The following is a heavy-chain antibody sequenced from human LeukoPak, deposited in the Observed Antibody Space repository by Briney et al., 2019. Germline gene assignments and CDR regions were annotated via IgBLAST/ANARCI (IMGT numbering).Heavy chain of an antibody. V-gene: IGHV5-51*01. J-gene: IGHJ4*02. CDR1: GYSFTNYW. CDR2: IYPGDPDT. D-gene: IGHD3-16*01. CDR3: ARRRMITFGGAEYYFDY. Sequence: PGESLKISCKGSGYSFTNYWIGWVRQMPGKGLEWMGIIYPGDPDTRYSPSFQGRVTISADKSISTAYLQWSSLKASDTAMYYCARRRMITFGGAEYYFDYWGQGTLVTVSS.